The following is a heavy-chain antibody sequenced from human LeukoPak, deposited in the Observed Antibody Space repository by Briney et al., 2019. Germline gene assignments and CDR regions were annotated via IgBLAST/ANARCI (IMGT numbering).Heavy chain of an antibody. CDR2: IYYSGST. D-gene: IGHD2-21*02. V-gene: IGHV4-4*02. CDR1: GGSISSGNW. J-gene: IGHJ4*02. CDR3: ARAACCGGDCYLFDY. Sequence: SGTLSLTCAVSGGSISSGNWWSWVRQPPGKGLEWIGSIYYSGSTYYNSSLKSRVTISVDTSKNQFSLKLSSLTAADTAVYYCARAACCGGDCYLFDYWGQGTLVTVFS.